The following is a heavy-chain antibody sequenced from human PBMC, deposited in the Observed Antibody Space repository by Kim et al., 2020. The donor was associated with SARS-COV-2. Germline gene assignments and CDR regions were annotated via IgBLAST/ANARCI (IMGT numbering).Heavy chain of an antibody. D-gene: IGHD3-10*01. V-gene: IGHV3-53*01. CDR1: GFTVSSNY. CDR2: IYSGGST. Sequence: GSLRLSCAASGFTVSSNYMSWVRQAPGKGLEWVSVIYSGGSTYYADSVKGRFTISRDNSKNTLYLQMNSLRAEDTAVYYCATSYYGSGSLYFDYWGQGTLVTVSS. J-gene: IGHJ4*02. CDR3: ATSYYGSGSLYFDY.